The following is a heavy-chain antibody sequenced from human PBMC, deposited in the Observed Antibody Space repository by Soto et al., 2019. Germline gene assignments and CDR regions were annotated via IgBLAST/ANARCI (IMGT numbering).Heavy chain of an antibody. CDR1: GGSVSSGDYY. J-gene: IGHJ3*02. D-gene: IGHD3-22*01. V-gene: IGHV4-30-4*01. CDR3: ARAEYYDSSGYSPGAFDI. Sequence: SETLSLTCTVSGGSVSSGDYYWSWIRQPPGKGLEWIGYIYYSGSTYYNPSLKSRVTISVDTSKNQFSLKLSSVTAADTAVYYCARAEYYDSSGYSPGAFDIWRQLKLVTAS. CDR2: IYYSGST.